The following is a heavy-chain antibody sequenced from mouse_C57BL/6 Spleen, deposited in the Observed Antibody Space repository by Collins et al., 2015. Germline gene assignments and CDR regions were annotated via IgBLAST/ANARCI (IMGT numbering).Heavy chain of an antibody. J-gene: IGHJ2*01. CDR2: IDPNSGGT. Sequence: VQLQQSGAELVRPGASVKLSCTASGFNIKDDYMHWVKQRPEQGLEWIGRIDPNSGGTKYNEKFKSKATLTVDKPSSTAYMQLSSLTSEDSAVYYCARGDFYYFNYWGQGTTLTVSS. CDR3: ARGDFYYFNY. CDR1: GFNIKDDY. V-gene: IGHV1-72*01.